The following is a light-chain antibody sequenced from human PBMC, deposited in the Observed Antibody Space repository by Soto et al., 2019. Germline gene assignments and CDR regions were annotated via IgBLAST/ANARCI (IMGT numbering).Light chain of an antibody. J-gene: IGKJ4*01. CDR2: DAS. CDR3: QQRSNWLSLT. Sequence: EIVLTQSPATLSLSPGERATLSCRASQSVSSYLAWYQQKPGQAPRLLIYDASNRATGIPARFSGSGSGTDFTLTSSRLEPEDFAVYYCQQRSNWLSLTFGGGTKVEIK. CDR1: QSVSSY. V-gene: IGKV3-11*01.